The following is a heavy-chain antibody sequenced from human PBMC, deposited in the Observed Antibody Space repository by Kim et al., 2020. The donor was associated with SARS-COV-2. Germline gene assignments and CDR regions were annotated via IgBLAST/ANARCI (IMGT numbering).Heavy chain of an antibody. Sequence: AELSKGQITISRDNATNSLYLQMNSLRPEDTALYYCAKDVGPGVGAIDYWGQGNLVTVSS. J-gene: IGHJ4*02. D-gene: IGHD1-26*01. V-gene: IGHV3-9*01. CDR3: AKDVGPGVGAIDY.